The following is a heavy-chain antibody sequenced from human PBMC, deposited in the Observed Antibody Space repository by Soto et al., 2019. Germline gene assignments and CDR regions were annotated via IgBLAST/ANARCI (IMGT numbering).Heavy chain of an antibody. V-gene: IGHV2-5*02. J-gene: IGHJ4*02. CDR1: GFSLSTSGVG. CDR3: AHRQRTVYFDY. CDR2: IYWDDDK. Sequence: QITLKESGPTLVQPTQTLTLTCTFSGFSLSTSGVGVGWIRQPPGKALEWLALIYWDDDKRYSPSLKSRLTITEDTSKNQVFLTMTNMDPVDTATYYCAHRQRTVYFDYWGQGTLVTVSS. D-gene: IGHD4-17*01.